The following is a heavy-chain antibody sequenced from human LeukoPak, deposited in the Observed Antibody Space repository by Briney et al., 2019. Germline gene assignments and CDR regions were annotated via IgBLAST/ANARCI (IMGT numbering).Heavy chain of an antibody. V-gene: IGHV3-23*01. CDR2: ISGTGDNT. J-gene: IGHJ4*02. Sequence: QTGGSLRLSCAASGFTFSGFAMSWVRRTPGKGLEWVSGISGTGDNTLYADSVKGRFTISRDNSKNSLSLQVSSLRAEDTAVYYCAKTNGYYSDWGQGTLVTVSS. D-gene: IGHD3-22*01. CDR3: AKTNGYYSD. CDR1: GFTFSGFA.